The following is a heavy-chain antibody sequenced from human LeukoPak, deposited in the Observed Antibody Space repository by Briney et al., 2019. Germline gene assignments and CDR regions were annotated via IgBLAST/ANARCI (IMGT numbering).Heavy chain of an antibody. D-gene: IGHD3-3*01. V-gene: IGHV4-31*03. Sequence: SETLSLTCTVTGGSISSGGYYLSWIRQHPGEGLEWIVYIYYSGSTYYNPSLKSRVTISVDTSKNQFSLKLSSVTAADTAVYYCARDYDFWSGYSYGMDVWGQGTTVTVSS. CDR3: ARDYDFWSGYSYGMDV. J-gene: IGHJ6*02. CDR1: GGSISSGGYY. CDR2: IYYSGST.